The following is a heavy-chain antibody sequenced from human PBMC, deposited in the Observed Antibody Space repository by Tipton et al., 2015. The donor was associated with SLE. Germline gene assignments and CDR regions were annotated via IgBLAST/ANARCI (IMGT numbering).Heavy chain of an antibody. CDR3: AREGVAAPLDY. CDR2: IIPSFGTP. D-gene: IGHD6-19*01. CDR1: GGTFSGYA. V-gene: IGHV1-69*18. Sequence: QVQLVQSGAEVKKPGSSVTLSCKASGGTFSGYAISWVRQAPGQGLEWMGIIIPSFGTPNYAQKFQGRVTFTTDESTSTAYMELSSLRSEDTAVYYCAREGVAAPLDYWGQGTLVTVSS. J-gene: IGHJ4*02.